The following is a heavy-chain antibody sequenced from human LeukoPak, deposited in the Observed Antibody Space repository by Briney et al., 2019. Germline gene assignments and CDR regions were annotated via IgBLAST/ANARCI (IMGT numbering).Heavy chain of an antibody. Sequence: PGGSLRLSCAASGFTFDDYAMHWVRQAPGKGLEWVSGISWNSGSIGYADSVKGRFTISSDNARNSLYLQMNSLRAEDTALYYCAQVGSGSSSWIWFDPWGQGTLVTVSS. V-gene: IGHV3-9*01. D-gene: IGHD6-13*01. CDR2: ISWNSGSI. CDR3: AQVGSGSSSWIWFDP. J-gene: IGHJ5*02. CDR1: GFTFDDYA.